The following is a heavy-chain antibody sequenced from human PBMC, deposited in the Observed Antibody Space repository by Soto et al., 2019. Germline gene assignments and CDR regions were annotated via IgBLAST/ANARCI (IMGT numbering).Heavy chain of an antibody. V-gene: IGHV4-59*01. CDR2: IYYSGYT. D-gene: IGHD3-22*01. CDR3: ARGRYDSSGPLDY. J-gene: IGHJ4*02. CDR1: GGSLSTYH. Sequence: QVQLQQSGPGLVKLSETLSLTCTVSGGSLSTYHWSWIRQPPGKGLEWIGYIYYSGYTNYNPSLKSRVTISVDTSKNQFSLKLNSVTAADTAVYYCARGRYDSSGPLDYWGQGTLVTVSS.